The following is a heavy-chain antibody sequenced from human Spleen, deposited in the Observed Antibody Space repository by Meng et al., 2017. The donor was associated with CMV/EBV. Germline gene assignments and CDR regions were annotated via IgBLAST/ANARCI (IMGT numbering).Heavy chain of an antibody. V-gene: IGHV4-39*01. CDR2: IYYSGST. J-gene: IGHJ4*02. D-gene: IGHD3-10*01. CDR1: GGSLSSSSYY. CDR3: ARLSGRGFSDY. Sequence: CTVSGGSLSSSSYYWGWIRQPPGKGLEWIGSIYYSGSTYYNPSLKSRVTISVDTSKNQFSLKLSSVTAADTAVYYCARLSGRGFSDYWGQGTLVTVSS.